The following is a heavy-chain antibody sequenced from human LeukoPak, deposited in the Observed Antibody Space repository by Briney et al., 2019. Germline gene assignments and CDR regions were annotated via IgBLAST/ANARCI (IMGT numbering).Heavy chain of an antibody. D-gene: IGHD3-22*01. CDR1: GFTFSSYA. CDR2: ISYDGSNK. Sequence: PGRSLRLSCAASGFTFSSYAMHRVRQAPGKGLEWVAVISYDGSNKYYADSVKGRFTISRDNSKNTLYLQMNSLRAEDTAVYYCNYYDSSGSFDYWGQGTLVTVSS. CDR3: NYYDSSGSFDY. V-gene: IGHV3-30*04. J-gene: IGHJ4*02.